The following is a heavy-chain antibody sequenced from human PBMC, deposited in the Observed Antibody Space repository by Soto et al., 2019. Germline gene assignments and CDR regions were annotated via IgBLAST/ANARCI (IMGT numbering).Heavy chain of an antibody. Sequence: QVPFVQSGSDVKKPGASVKVSCKASGYTFSSYTMHWVRQAPGQRLEWMGWINAGNGVTKYSQNFQGRITITRDTSSTTVYLALSSLRSEDTAVYYCARYFDRGDYSLYYWGQGTMVTVSS. CDR1: GYTFSSYT. J-gene: IGHJ4*02. CDR3: ARYFDRGDYSLYY. V-gene: IGHV1-3*01. D-gene: IGHD3-22*01. CDR2: INAGNGVT.